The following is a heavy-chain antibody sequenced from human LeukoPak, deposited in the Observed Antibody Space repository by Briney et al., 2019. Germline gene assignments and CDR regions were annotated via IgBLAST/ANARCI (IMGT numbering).Heavy chain of an antibody. D-gene: IGHD6-13*01. CDR2: IYYTGST. CDR1: GGSISNYY. V-gene: IGHV4-59*12. J-gene: IGHJ4*02. CDR3: ARGGAAARRGYYFDY. Sequence: TSETLSLTCTVSGGSISNYYWSWIRQPPGKGLEWIGFIYYTGSTNYNPSLKSRVTTSLDTSKNQFSLELSSVTAADTAVYYCARGGAAARRGYYFDYWGQGTLVTVSS.